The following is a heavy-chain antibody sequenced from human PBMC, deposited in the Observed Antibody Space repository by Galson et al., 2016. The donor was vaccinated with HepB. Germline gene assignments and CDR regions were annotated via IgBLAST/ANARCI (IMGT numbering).Heavy chain of an antibody. Sequence: TLSLTCTVSGGSFSNGDYYWSWIRQPPGKGLEWIGYIYSSGNTYYNPSPTSRSSISVDTSKTQFSLKLTSVTAADTAVYYCAKGPPEGCGGGTCYIGAFDLWGQGTMVTVSS. CDR1: GGSFSNGDYY. J-gene: IGHJ3*01. V-gene: IGHV4-30-4*01. CDR3: AKGPPEGCGGGTCYIGAFDL. CDR2: IYSSGNT. D-gene: IGHD2-21*01.